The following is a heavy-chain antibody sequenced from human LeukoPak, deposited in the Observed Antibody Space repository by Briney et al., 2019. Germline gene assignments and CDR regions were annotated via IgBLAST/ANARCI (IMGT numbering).Heavy chain of an antibody. CDR3: ARHKYSGWYDWFDS. V-gene: IGHV4-39*01. D-gene: IGHD6-19*01. J-gene: IGHJ5*01. Sequence: SETLSLTCIVSRGSFSTSDYSWGWIRQTPGKGLVWIASIDYRGTTHYNPSLKSRVSMSVDTSRNQFSLRLSSVSASDTAVFYCARHKYSGWYDWFDSWGQGTLVIVSA. CDR1: RGSFSTSDYS. CDR2: IDYRGTT.